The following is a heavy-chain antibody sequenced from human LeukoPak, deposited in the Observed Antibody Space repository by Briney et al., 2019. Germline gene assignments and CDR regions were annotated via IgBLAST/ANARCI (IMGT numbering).Heavy chain of an antibody. D-gene: IGHD3-22*01. CDR1: GGSISSSSYY. Sequence: PSETLSLTCTVSGGSISSSSYYWGWIRQPPGKGLEWVGSVFHSGNTYYNPSLKSRLTISADTSKNQFSLTLTSVTAADTAVYYCTRDAEISGYTWYNWFDPWGQGILVTVSS. CDR3: TRDAEISGYTWYNWFDP. J-gene: IGHJ5*02. V-gene: IGHV4-39*07. CDR2: VFHSGNT.